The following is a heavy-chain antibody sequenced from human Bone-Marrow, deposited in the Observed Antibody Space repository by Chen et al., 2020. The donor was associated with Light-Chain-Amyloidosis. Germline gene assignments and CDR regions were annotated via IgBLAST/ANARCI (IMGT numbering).Heavy chain of an antibody. CDR3: AGRRDGYNFDY. CDR2: IYPDDSDA. D-gene: IGHD5-12*01. J-gene: IGHJ4*02. CDR1: GYTFPNYW. Sequence: EVQLEQSGPEVKKPGESLKISCKGSGYTFPNYWIGWVRQMPGKGLEWMGVIYPDDSDARCSPSFEGQVTSSADKSITTAYLQWRSLKAADTAMYYCAGRRDGYNFDYWGQGTLVTVSS. V-gene: IGHV5-51*01.